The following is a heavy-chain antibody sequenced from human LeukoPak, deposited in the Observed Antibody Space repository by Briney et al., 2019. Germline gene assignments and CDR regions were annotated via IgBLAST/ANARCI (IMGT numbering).Heavy chain of an antibody. Sequence: ASVQVSCKASGYTFTCYYMHWVRQAPGQGLEWMGRINPNSGGTNYAQKFQGRVTMTRDTSISTAYMELSRLRSDDTAVYYCARSSSVHSISGAFDIWGQGTMVTLSS. CDR2: INPNSGGT. D-gene: IGHD3-10*01. CDR3: ARSSSVHSISGAFDI. J-gene: IGHJ3*02. V-gene: IGHV1-2*06. CDR1: GYTFTCYY.